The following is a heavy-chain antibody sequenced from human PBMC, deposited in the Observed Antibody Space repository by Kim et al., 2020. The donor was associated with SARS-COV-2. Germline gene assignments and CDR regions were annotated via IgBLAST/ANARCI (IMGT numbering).Heavy chain of an antibody. V-gene: IGHV1-46*01. CDR1: GYTFTKFF. CDR2: INPNGGTT. D-gene: IGHD2-15*01. J-gene: IGHJ3*01. CDR3: ARDSRDIRVVVPVTDPFNF. Sequence: ASVKVSCKASGYTFTKFFLHWVRQAPGQGLEWMGVINPNGGTTRYAQKFQDRVTMTRDTSTTTVFMELSSLRSDDTAVYYCARDSRDIRVVVPVTDPFNFWGQGSMVIVSS.